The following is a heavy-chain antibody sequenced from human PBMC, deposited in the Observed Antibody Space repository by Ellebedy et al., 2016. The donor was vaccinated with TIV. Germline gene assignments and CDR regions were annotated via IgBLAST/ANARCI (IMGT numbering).Heavy chain of an antibody. D-gene: IGHD2-8*02. Sequence: AASVKVSCKASGYTFTSDLIHWVRQAPGQGLEWMGTVNPFNGGTGYAQRFQGRVTMTRDTSTSTVSMELSSLRSEDTAVYYCAREGGVYYFDYWGQGTLVTVSS. J-gene: IGHJ4*02. V-gene: IGHV1-46*01. CDR2: VNPFNGGT. CDR3: AREGGVYYFDY. CDR1: GYTFTSDL.